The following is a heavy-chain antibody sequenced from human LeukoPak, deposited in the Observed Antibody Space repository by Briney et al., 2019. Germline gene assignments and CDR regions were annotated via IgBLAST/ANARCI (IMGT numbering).Heavy chain of an antibody. CDR2: INHSGST. J-gene: IGHJ5*02. CDR1: GGSFSGYY. D-gene: IGHD2-2*01. CDR3: ARGSNFCSSTSCLPPNWFDP. V-gene: IGHV4-34*01. Sequence: PSETLSLTCAVYGGSFSGYYWSWIRQPPGKGLEWIGEINHSGSTNYNPSLRSRVTISVDTSKNQFSLKLSSVTAADTAVYYCARGSNFCSSTSCLPPNWFDPWGQGTLVTVSS.